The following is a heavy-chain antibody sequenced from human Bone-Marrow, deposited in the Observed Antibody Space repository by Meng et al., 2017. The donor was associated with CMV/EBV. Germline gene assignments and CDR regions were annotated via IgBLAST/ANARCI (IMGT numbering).Heavy chain of an antibody. CDR3: TRLGNPAAAGFYYYYGMDV. D-gene: IGHD6-13*01. CDR2: IRSKANSYAT. CDR1: GFTFSGSA. V-gene: IGHV3-73*01. J-gene: IGHJ6*02. Sequence: GESLKISCAASGFTFSGSAMHWVRQASGKGLEWVGRIRSKANSYATAYAASVKGRFTISRDDSKNTAYLQMNSLKTEDTAVYYCTRLGNPAAAGFYYYYGMDVWGQRTTVTVSS.